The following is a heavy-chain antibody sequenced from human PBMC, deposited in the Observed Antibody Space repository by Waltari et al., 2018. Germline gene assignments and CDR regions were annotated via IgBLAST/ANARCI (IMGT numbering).Heavy chain of an antibody. CDR1: GIPFLRSA. CDR3: XTTSSXYDPRGPYGLDX. CDR2: IXVGSEXT. D-gene: IGHD5-12*01. J-gene: IGHJ6*02. Sequence: QIXLVXXGPXVKXPGTXVTVSCKASGIPFLRSAVQWVRQTRGQSLEWIGWIXVGSEXTDYGXKFEGRVTMTXDMSTETAYMKLSGLTDXDTAVYYCXTTSSXYDPRGPYGLDXWGQGTTVTISS. V-gene: IGHV1-58*01.